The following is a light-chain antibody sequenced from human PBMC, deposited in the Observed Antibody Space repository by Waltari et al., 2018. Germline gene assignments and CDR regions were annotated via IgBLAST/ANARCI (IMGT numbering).Light chain of an antibody. Sequence: EIVLTQSPGTLSLSPGETATLYCRASQSVGRTLAWYQQKPGQAPRLLIYAASTRATGIPDRFSGSGSGTDFRLTISRLEPEDFAVYYCQHYVRLPVTFGQGTTVELK. J-gene: IGKJ1*01. CDR2: AAS. CDR3: QHYVRLPVT. V-gene: IGKV3-20*01. CDR1: QSVGRT.